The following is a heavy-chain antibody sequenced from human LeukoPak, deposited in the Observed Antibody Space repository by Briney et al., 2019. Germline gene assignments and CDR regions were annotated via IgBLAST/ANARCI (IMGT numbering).Heavy chain of an antibody. V-gene: IGHV3-9*01. Sequence: GGSLRLSCAGSGFIFDEYAMHWVQQAPGKGLEWVSGISWNSASIAYADSVKGRFTISRDNAKNLLFLQMTSLRAADTALYYCVKGHCSSSSCFPNYYYYMDVWGTGTTVTVSS. CDR3: VKGHCSSSSCFPNYYYYMDV. CDR2: ISWNSASI. CDR1: GFIFDEYA. J-gene: IGHJ6*03. D-gene: IGHD2-15*01.